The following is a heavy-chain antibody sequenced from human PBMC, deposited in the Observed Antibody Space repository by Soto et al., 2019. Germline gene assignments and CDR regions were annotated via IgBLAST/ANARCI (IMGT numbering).Heavy chain of an antibody. Sequence: SETLSLTCTVSGGSISSYYWSWIRQPPGKGLEWIGYIYYSGSTNYNPSLKSRVTISVDTAKNQFSLKRCSVTAADTAVYYCARHWGQTSYGDYDAFDIWGQGTMVTVSS. CDR1: GGSISSYY. CDR3: ARHWGQTSYGDYDAFDI. J-gene: IGHJ3*02. CDR2: IYYSGST. D-gene: IGHD4-17*01. V-gene: IGHV4-59*08.